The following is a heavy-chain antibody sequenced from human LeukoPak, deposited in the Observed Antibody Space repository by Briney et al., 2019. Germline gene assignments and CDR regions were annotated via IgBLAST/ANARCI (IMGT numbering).Heavy chain of an antibody. J-gene: IGHJ6*02. D-gene: IGHD3-10*01. Sequence: SVKVSCKASGGTFSSYAISWVRQAPGQGLEWMGRIIPILGIANYAQKFQGRVTITADKSTSTAYMELSSLRSEDTAVYYCGINYYGSGSYPYYYYGMDVWGQGTTVTVSS. CDR2: IIPILGIA. CDR3: GINYYGSGSYPYYYYGMDV. V-gene: IGHV1-69*04. CDR1: GGTFSSYA.